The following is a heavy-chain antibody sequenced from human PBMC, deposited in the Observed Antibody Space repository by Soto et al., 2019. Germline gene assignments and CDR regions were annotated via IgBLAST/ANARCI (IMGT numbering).Heavy chain of an antibody. J-gene: IGHJ4*02. D-gene: IGHD5-18*01. V-gene: IGHV3-23*01. Sequence: GGSLRLSCAASGFTFSSHAMSWVRQAPGRGREWVSAIDVTTYYADSVKGRFAISRDNSKNTLYLQMNSLRADDTAVYYCAKISPRTSMVTDYWGPGTLVTVSS. CDR3: AKISPRTSMVTDY. CDR1: GFTFSSHA. CDR2: IDVTT.